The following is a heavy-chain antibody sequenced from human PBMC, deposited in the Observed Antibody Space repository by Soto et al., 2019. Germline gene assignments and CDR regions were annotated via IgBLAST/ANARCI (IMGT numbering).Heavy chain of an antibody. J-gene: IGHJ4*02. CDR3: ARSSSGWYV. Sequence: TSETLSLTCTFSGGTISSYYWSWIRQPPGKGLEWIGYIYYSGSTNYNPSLKSRVTISVDTSKNQFSLKLSSVTAADTAVYYCARSSSGWYVWSQGTLVTVSS. CDR1: GGTISSYY. V-gene: IGHV4-59*01. CDR2: IYYSGST. D-gene: IGHD6-19*01.